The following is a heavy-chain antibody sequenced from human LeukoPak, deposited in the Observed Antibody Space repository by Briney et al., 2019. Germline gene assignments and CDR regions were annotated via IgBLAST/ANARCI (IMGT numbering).Heavy chain of an antibody. CDR2: TSSHRGSI. CDR1: GFTFDDYA. D-gene: IGHD3-3*01. V-gene: IGHV3-9*01. CDR3: AKDSNDFLSGYYTGVYAFYI. Sequence: SLRLSCAASGFTFDDYAMQCVRPAPGKGLEWVSGTSSHRGSIGYADSVKGRFTISTENATNSLYLQRNSLRAEVTALYYCAKDSNDFLSGYYTGVYAFYIWGQGTMVAVCS. J-gene: IGHJ3*02.